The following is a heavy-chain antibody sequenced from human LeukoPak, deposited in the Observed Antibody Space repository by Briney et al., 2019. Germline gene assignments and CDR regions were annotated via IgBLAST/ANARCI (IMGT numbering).Heavy chain of an antibody. CDR2: IYYSGST. V-gene: IGHV4-59*01. CDR3: ASGSYYSAFDY. J-gene: IGHJ4*02. CDR1: GGSLSSYY. Sequence: SETLSLTCTVSGGSLSSYYWSWIPQPPGKGLEWIGYIYYSGSTNYNPSLKSRVTISVDTSKNQFSLKLSSVTAADTAVYYCASGSYYSAFDYWGQGTLVTVSS. D-gene: IGHD1-26*01.